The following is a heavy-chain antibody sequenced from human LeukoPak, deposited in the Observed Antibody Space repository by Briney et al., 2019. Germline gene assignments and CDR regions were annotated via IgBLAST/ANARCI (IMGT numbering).Heavy chain of an antibody. D-gene: IGHD3-10*01. Sequence: GGSLRLSCVDSGFTFTNAWMSWVRQAPGKGLEWIGRIKSETDGETTNYAEPVRGRFTISRDDSKSAVYLQMNSLKIEDTAVYYCTTDLGTYYHGSQRLIPIDYWGQGTLVTVSS. J-gene: IGHJ4*02. CDR3: TTDLGTYYHGSQRLIPIDY. V-gene: IGHV3-15*01. CDR1: GFTFTNAW. CDR2: IKSETDGETT.